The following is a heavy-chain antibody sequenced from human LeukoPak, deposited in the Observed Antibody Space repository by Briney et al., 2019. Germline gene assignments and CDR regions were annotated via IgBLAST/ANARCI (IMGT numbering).Heavy chain of an antibody. CDR3: AKDRYYYDSSRGMDV. Sequence: GGSLRLSCAASGFTFNNYDIHWVRQAPGKGLEWVAVISYDGSNKYYADSVKGRFTISRDNSKNTLYLQMNSLRAEDTAVYYCAKDRYYYDSSRGMDVWGQGTTVTVSS. J-gene: IGHJ6*02. D-gene: IGHD3-22*01. V-gene: IGHV3-30*18. CDR2: ISYDGSNK. CDR1: GFTFNNYD.